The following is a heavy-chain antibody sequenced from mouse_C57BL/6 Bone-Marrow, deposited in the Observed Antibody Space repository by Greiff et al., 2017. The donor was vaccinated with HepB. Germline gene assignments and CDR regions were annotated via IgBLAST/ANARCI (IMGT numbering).Heavy chain of an antibody. D-gene: IGHD3-2*02. Sequence: VQLQQPGAELVKPGASVKLSCKASGYTFTSYWMQWVKQRPGQGLEWIGEIDPSDSYTNYNQKFKGKATLTVDTSSSTAYMQLSSLTSEDSAVYYCARRGGTAQATWGQGTTLTVSS. CDR1: GYTFTSYW. CDR3: ARRGGTAQAT. V-gene: IGHV1-50*01. CDR2: IDPSDSYT. J-gene: IGHJ2*01.